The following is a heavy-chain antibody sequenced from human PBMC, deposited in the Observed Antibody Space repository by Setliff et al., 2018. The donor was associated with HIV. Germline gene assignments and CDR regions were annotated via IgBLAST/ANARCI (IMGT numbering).Heavy chain of an antibody. CDR2: IYTSGST. CDR1: GGSISSGSYY. J-gene: IGHJ4*02. Sequence: SETLSLTCTVSGGSISSGSYYWSWIRQPAGKGLEWIGRIYTSGSTNYNPSLKSRVTISVDTSKNQFSLKLSPVTAADTAVYYCARDLGYSSSSIGGYYFDYWGQGTLVTVSS. CDR3: ARDLGYSSSSIGGYYFDY. V-gene: IGHV4-61*02. D-gene: IGHD6-6*01.